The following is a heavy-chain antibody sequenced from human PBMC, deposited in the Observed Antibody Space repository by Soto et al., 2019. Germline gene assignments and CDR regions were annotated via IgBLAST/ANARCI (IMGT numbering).Heavy chain of an antibody. CDR3: AKESMPEHYGATLFDY. Sequence: VQLLESGGAFVQPGGSLRLSCAASGFSINNYAVSWVRQAPGKGLEWVSTFSAGGRAYYADSVRGRFSVARDRSQNTVALQISVLRPEDSAVYYCAKESMPEHYGATLFDYWGHGTRVTVSS. CDR2: FSAGGRA. J-gene: IGHJ4*01. V-gene: IGHV3-23*01. CDR1: GFSINNYA. D-gene: IGHD4-17*01.